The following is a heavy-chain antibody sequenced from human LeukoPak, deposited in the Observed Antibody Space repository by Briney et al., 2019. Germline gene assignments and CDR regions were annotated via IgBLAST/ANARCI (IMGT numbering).Heavy chain of an antibody. J-gene: IGHJ3*02. Sequence: PSETLSLTCTVSGGSISSGDYYWGWIRQPPGKGLEWIGTIYYSGSTFYNPSLRSRITISVDTSKNQFSLKLSSVTAADTAVYYCARASFIMITFGGVTNVNAFDIWGQGTMVTVSS. CDR2: IYYSGST. V-gene: IGHV4-39*07. CDR3: ARASFIMITFGGVTNVNAFDI. CDR1: GGSISSGDYY. D-gene: IGHD3-16*01.